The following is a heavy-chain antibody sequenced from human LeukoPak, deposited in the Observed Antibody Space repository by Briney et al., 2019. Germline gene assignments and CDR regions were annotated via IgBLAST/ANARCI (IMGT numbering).Heavy chain of an antibody. CDR2: ISSSSSYI. CDR1: GFTFNTYS. Sequence: GGSLRLSCEASGFTFNTYSMNWVRQAPGKGLEWVSFISSSSSYIYYADSVKGRFTISRDNAKNSLYLQMNSLRAEDTAVYYCAKDSAKKYDDYWGQGTLVTVSS. CDR3: AKDSAKKYDDY. D-gene: IGHD2/OR15-2a*01. J-gene: IGHJ4*02. V-gene: IGHV3-21*04.